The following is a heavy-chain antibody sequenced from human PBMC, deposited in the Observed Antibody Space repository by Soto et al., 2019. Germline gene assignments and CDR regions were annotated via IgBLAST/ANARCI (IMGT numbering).Heavy chain of an antibody. CDR3: ARDSRGGAARRPTFYY. CDR2: IGRSGETI. J-gene: IGHJ4*02. D-gene: IGHD6-6*01. V-gene: IGHV3-48*03. CDR1: GFTFSSFE. Sequence: GGSLRLSCVGSGFTFSSFEMNWVRQTPGKGLKWLSYIGRSGETIYYADSVKGRFTISRDNAKSSLFLQMTGLRDEDTGIYYCARDSRGGAARRPTFYYWGRGTLVTVSS.